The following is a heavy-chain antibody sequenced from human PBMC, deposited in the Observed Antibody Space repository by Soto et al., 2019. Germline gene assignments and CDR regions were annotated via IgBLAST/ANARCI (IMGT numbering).Heavy chain of an antibody. Sequence: QVQLVQSGAEVKKPGSSVKVSCKASGGTFSSYAISWVRQAPGQGLEWMGGIIPIFGTANYAQKFQGRVTITADEPMSSAFXELTCLRSEDTAVYYCARGEDCSGGSCYGANWFVPWGQGTLVTVSS. V-gene: IGHV1-69*12. CDR3: ARGEDCSGGSCYGANWFVP. J-gene: IGHJ5*02. D-gene: IGHD2-15*01. CDR1: GGTFSSYA. CDR2: IIPIFGTA.